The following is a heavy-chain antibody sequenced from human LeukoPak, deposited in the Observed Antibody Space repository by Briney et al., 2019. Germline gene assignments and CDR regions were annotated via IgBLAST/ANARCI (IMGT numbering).Heavy chain of an antibody. J-gene: IGHJ4*02. CDR3: AKGVLRYFDWLAFFDY. V-gene: IGHV3-23*01. CDR2: ISGSGGST. CDR1: GFTFSSYA. Sequence: PGASLRLSCAASGFTFSSYAMSWVRQAPGKGLEWVSAISGSGGSTYYADSVKGRFTISRDNSKNTLYLQMNSLRAEDTAVYYCAKGVLRYFDWLAFFDYWGQGTLVTVSS. D-gene: IGHD3-9*01.